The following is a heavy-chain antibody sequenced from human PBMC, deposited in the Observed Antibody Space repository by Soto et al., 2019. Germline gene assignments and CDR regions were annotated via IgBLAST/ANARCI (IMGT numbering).Heavy chain of an antibody. V-gene: IGHV3-23*01. J-gene: IGHJ4*02. Sequence: RRLSCAASGFVFARNDMNWVRQRPGKGLEWVSNINYSGVSTYYSDAVKGRFTISRDNSRNILHLEMNSLTVDDTAVYYCVSDPNWEWGYWGQGTLVTVSS. D-gene: IGHD3-3*01. CDR3: VSDPNWEWGY. CDR2: INYSGVST. CDR1: GFVFARND.